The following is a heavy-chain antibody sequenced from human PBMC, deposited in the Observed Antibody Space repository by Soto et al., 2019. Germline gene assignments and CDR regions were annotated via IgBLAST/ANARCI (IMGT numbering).Heavy chain of an antibody. J-gene: IGHJ6*02. Sequence: GGSLRLSCSASGITVGGNYMTWVRQAPGKGLEWVSIIYSDGNTYYADSVKGRFTISRDNSKNTLYLQMNSLRVDDTAVYYCVVEDLGMEVWGQGTTVTVSS. CDR2: IYSDGNT. D-gene: IGHD2-15*01. CDR1: GITVGGNY. V-gene: IGHV3-53*01. CDR3: VVEDLGMEV.